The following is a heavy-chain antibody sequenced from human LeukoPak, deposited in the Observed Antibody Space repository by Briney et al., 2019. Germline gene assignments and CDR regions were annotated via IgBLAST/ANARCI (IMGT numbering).Heavy chain of an antibody. D-gene: IGHD3-10*01. CDR2: IIPILGIA. Sequence: ASVKVSCKASGGTFSSYAISWVRQAPGQGLEWMGRIIPILGIANYAQKFQGRVTITADKSTSTAYMELSSLRSEDTAVYYCARDFAYGSGSTHFDCWGQGTLVTVSS. V-gene: IGHV1-69*04. J-gene: IGHJ4*02. CDR1: GGTFSSYA. CDR3: ARDFAYGSGSTHFDC.